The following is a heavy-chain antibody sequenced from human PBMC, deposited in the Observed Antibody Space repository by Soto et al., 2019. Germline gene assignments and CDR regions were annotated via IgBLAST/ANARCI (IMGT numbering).Heavy chain of an antibody. CDR1: GYTFTGYY. V-gene: IGHV1-2*04. J-gene: IGHJ3*02. CDR2: INPNSGGT. CDR3: ARTFLVVTGAFDI. D-gene: IGHD2-15*01. Sequence: ASVKVSCKASGYTFTGYYMHWVRQAPGQGLEWMGWINPNSGGTNYAQKFQGWVNMTRDTSISTAYMELSRLRSDDTAVYYCARTFLVVTGAFDIWGQGTMVTVSS.